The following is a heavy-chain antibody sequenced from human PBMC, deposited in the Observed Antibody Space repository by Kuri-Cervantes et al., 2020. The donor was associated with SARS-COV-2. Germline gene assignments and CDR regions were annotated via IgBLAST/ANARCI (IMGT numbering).Heavy chain of an antibody. CDR2: IYYSGST. CDR1: GGSISSYY. CDR3: AGSSGWYTYYYYGMDV. Sequence: SETLSLTCTVSGGSISSYYWSWIRQPPGKGLEWIGYIYYSGSTNYNPSLKSRVTISVDTSKNQFSPKLSSVTAADTAVYYCAGSSGWYTYYYYGMDVWGQGTTVTVSS. J-gene: IGHJ6*02. D-gene: IGHD6-19*01. V-gene: IGHV4-59*01.